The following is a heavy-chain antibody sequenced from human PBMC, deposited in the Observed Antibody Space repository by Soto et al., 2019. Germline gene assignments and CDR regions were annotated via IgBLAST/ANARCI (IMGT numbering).Heavy chain of an antibody. CDR3: ARVWGYSYGLASDI. CDR2: IYYSGST. J-gene: IGHJ3*02. V-gene: IGHV4-39*07. CDR1: GGSISSSTYY. Sequence: SETLSLTCTVSGGSISSSTYYWGWIRQPPGKGLEWIGSIYYSGSTYYNPSLKSRVTISVDRSKNQFSLKLSSVTAADTAVYYCARVWGYSYGLASDIWGQGTMVTVSS. D-gene: IGHD5-18*01.